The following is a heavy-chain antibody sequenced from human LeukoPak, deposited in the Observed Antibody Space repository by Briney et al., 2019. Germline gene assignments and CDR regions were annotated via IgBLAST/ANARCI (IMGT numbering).Heavy chain of an antibody. D-gene: IGHD4-17*01. V-gene: IGHV3-66*01. CDR2: IYSGGST. J-gene: IGHJ4*02. Sequence: PGGSLRLSCAASGSTVSSNYMSWVRQAPGKGLEWVSVIYSGGSTYYADSVKGRFTISRDNSKNTLYLQMNSLRAEDTAVYYCAREGTTVTTHYFDYWGQGTLVTVSS. CDR1: GSTVSSNY. CDR3: AREGTTVTTHYFDY.